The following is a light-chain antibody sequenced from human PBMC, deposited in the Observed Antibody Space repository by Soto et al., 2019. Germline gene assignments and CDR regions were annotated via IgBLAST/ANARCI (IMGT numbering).Light chain of an antibody. CDR2: LNSDGSH. Sequence: QLVLTQSPSASASLGASVTLTCTLSSGHSSYAIAWHQQQPEKGPRYLLKLNSDGSHSKGDGIPDRFSGSSSGAERYLTISSLQSEDEADYYCQTWGTGVVFGGGTKVTVL. J-gene: IGLJ2*01. V-gene: IGLV4-69*01. CDR1: SGHSSYA. CDR3: QTWGTGVV.